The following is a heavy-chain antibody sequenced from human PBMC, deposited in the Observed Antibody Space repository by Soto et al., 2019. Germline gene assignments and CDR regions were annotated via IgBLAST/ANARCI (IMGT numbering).Heavy chain of an antibody. CDR2: ITGSSTYI. CDR1: GFTFSSYS. V-gene: IGHV3-21*01. D-gene: IGHD3-10*01. CDR3: ARVRGSGSKTVDY. Sequence: PGGSLRLSCASSGFTFSSYSMNWVRQAPGKGLEWVSSITGSSTYIYYADSVKGRFTISRDNAKNSLYLQMNSLRAEDTAVYYCARVRGSGSKTVDYWGQGTLVTVSS. J-gene: IGHJ4*02.